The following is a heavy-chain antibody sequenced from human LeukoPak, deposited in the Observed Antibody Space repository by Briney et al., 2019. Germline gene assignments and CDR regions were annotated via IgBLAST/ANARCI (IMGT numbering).Heavy chain of an antibody. CDR3: ARDSAGNDY. Sequence: GGSLRLSCEASGFTFSTYWMSWVRQAPGKGLEWVANIKQDGSEKYYVDSVKGRFTISRDNAKNSLYLQMNSPRAEDTAMYYCARDSAGNDYWGQGTLVTVSS. D-gene: IGHD6-13*01. CDR2: IKQDGSEK. J-gene: IGHJ4*02. CDR1: GFTFSTYW. V-gene: IGHV3-7*01.